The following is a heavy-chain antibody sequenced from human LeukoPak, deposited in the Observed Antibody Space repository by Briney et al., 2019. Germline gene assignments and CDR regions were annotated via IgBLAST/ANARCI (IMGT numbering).Heavy chain of an antibody. CDR2: INSDGITT. J-gene: IGHJ4*02. CDR3: ARADYDIWSGYFFMHY. CDR1: GFSFGNHV. D-gene: IGHD3-3*01. Sequence: PGGSLRLACAASGFSFGNHVMHGVRQAPGKGLAGLSRINSDGITTRYADAAKGRFTISRNNAKNTLYLQMNDLRGDDTAVYYCARADYDIWSGYFFMHYWGQGTLVSVSS. V-gene: IGHV3-74*01.